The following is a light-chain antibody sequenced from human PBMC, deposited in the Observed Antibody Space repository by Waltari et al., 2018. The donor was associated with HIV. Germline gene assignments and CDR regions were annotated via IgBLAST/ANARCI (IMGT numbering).Light chain of an antibody. V-gene: IGLV1-44*01. CDR3: AAWDVSLNGLV. Sequence: QSVLTQPPSASGTPGQRVTIPCSGSRSNIGSTTVNWYQQLPGTAPQLLIYSNDQRPSGVPDRFSGSKSGTSASLAISGLQSEDEAGYYCAAWDVSLNGLVFGGGTKLTVL. J-gene: IGLJ2*01. CDR1: RSNIGSTT. CDR2: SND.